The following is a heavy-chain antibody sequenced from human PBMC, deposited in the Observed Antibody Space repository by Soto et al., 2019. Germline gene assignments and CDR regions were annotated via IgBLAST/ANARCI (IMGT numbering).Heavy chain of an antibody. D-gene: IGHD3-16*01. Sequence: GGSLRLSCTASGFSVNDNYMAWVRQAPGKSPEWVAVIFTRGTAHYTDSVTGRFTFSRDNSKRTLNLQLNNLRAEDTAVYYCTKLWGYDFESWGQGTLVTVSS. V-gene: IGHV3-53*01. CDR2: IFTRGTA. CDR3: TKLWGYDFES. J-gene: IGHJ4*02. CDR1: GFSVNDNY.